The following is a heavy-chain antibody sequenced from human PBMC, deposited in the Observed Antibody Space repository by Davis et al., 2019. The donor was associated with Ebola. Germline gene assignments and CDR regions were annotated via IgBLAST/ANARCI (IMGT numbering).Heavy chain of an antibody. V-gene: IGHV3-23*01. CDR1: GFTFNNYW. J-gene: IGHJ6*02. CDR2: ISGSGGST. CDR3: AKLDGRDYYGMDV. Sequence: PGGSLRLSCAASGFTFNNYWMSWVRQAPGKGLEWVSAISGSGGSTYYADSVKGRFTISRDNSKNTLYLQMNSLRAEDTAVYYCAKLDGRDYYGMDVWGQGTTVTVSS. D-gene: IGHD1-1*01.